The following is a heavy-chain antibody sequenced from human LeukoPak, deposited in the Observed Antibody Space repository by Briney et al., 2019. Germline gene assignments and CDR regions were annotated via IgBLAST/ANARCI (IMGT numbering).Heavy chain of an antibody. Sequence: GASVKVSCKASGYTFTGYYMHWVRQAPGQGLEWMGWISAYNGNTNYAQKLQGRVTMTTDTSTSTAYMELRSLRSDDTAVYYCARLAYCSSTSCYRRTYYYYGMDVWGQGTTVTVSS. CDR3: ARLAYCSSTSCYRRTYYYYGMDV. J-gene: IGHJ6*02. CDR2: ISAYNGNT. V-gene: IGHV1-18*04. CDR1: GYTFTGYY. D-gene: IGHD2-2*02.